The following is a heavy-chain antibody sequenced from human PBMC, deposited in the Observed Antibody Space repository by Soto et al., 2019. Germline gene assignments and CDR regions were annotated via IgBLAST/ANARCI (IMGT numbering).Heavy chain of an antibody. CDR1: GVTFSSYA. Sequence: GGSLRLSCAASGVTFSSYAMSWVRQAPGKGLEWVSAISGSGGHTFYADSVKGRFTISRDNSKNTLYLQMNSLRAEDTAVYYCAKDRGRGYDWFDSWGQGTLVTVSS. D-gene: IGHD5-12*01. CDR2: ISGSGGHT. CDR3: AKDRGRGYDWFDS. V-gene: IGHV3-23*01. J-gene: IGHJ5*01.